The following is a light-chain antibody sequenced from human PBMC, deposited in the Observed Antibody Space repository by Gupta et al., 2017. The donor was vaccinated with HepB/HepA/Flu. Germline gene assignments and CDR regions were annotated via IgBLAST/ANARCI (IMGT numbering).Light chain of an antibody. Sequence: ESVLTQSPATLSLSPGERATLSCSASQSVSSSYLDWYQQKPGQAPRLLIYGASSRATGIPDRFSGSGSGTDFTLTISRLEPEDFAVYYCQQYGSSPLTFGGGTKVEIK. J-gene: IGKJ4*01. CDR2: GAS. CDR3: QQYGSSPLT. CDR1: QSVSSSY. V-gene: IGKV3-20*01.